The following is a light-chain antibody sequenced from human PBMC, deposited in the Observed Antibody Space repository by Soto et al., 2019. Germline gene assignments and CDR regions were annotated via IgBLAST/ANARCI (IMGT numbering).Light chain of an antibody. Sequence: DIQMTQSPSTLSASVGDRVTITCRASQSINNWLAWYQQKPGKAPKLLIYDASTLDIGVPSRFSGSGFGTEFSLTISSLQPDDFVTFYCQHYKSYSYTFGQGTKLEVK. CDR3: QHYKSYSYT. CDR2: DAS. CDR1: QSINNW. J-gene: IGKJ2*01. V-gene: IGKV1-5*01.